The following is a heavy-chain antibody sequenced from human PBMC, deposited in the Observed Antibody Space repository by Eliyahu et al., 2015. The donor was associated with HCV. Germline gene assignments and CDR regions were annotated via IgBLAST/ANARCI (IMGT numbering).Heavy chain of an antibody. D-gene: IGHD2-15*01. Sequence: QVHLVQSGAEVXKPGASVKVSCKASGNTFTDYEMHWVRQAPGQGLEWMGRIFPKTGGTSYSQKFQGRVTLTRDTSIFTVYMELSRMTSDDTGVYYCARESCSGGLCHGGFDVWGQGTMVTVSS. J-gene: IGHJ3*01. V-gene: IGHV1-2*05. CDR3: ARESCSGGLCHGGFDV. CDR1: GNTFTDYE. CDR2: IFPKTGGT.